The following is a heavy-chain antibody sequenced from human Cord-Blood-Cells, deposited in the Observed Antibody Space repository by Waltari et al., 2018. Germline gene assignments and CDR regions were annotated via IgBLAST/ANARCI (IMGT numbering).Heavy chain of an antibody. Sequence: QVQLVQSGAEVKKPGSSVKVSCKASGGTFSSYTISWVRQAPGQGLEWMGRIIPILGIANYAQKFQGRVTITADKSTSTAYMELSSLRSEDTAVYYCASSSVVQGVINWFDPWGQGTLVTVSS. CDR1: GGTFSSYT. CDR2: IIPILGIA. J-gene: IGHJ5*02. V-gene: IGHV1-69*02. CDR3: ASSSVVQGVINWFDP. D-gene: IGHD3-10*01.